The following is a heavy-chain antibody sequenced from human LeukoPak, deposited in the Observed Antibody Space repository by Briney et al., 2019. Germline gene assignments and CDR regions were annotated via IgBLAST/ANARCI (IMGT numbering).Heavy chain of an antibody. CDR3: ARAPRQYSGGWYRVTEIDAFDI. J-gene: IGHJ3*02. Sequence: GASVKVSCKASGYTFTGYYMHWVRQAPGRGLEWMGWINPNSGGTNYAQKFQGRVTMTRDTSISTAYMELSRLRSDDTAVYYCARAPRQYSGGWYRVTEIDAFDIWGQGTMVTVSS. D-gene: IGHD6-19*01. CDR1: GYTFTGYY. V-gene: IGHV1-2*02. CDR2: INPNSGGT.